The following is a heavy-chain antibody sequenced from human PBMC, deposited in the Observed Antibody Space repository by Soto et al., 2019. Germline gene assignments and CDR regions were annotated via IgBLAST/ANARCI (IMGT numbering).Heavy chain of an antibody. V-gene: IGHV3-64D*08. J-gene: IGHJ5*02. CDR2: ISSNGGST. D-gene: IGHD1-1*01. Sequence: EGSLRLSCSASGFTFSSYAMHWVRQAPGKGLEYVSAISSNGGSTYYADSVKGRFTISRDNSKNTLYLQMSSPRAEETALYYCLKKPLSHATGTTSCGQRSLVPVSS. CDR1: GFTFSSYA. CDR3: LKKPLSHATGTTS.